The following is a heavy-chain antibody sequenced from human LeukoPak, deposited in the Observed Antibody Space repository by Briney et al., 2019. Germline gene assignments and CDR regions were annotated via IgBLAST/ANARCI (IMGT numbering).Heavy chain of an antibody. D-gene: IGHD2-2*01. J-gene: IGHJ1*01. CDR2: ISYDGSNK. CDR1: GFTFSNYA. CDR3: ARGEEGYCSRSNCPAPQH. V-gene: IGHV3-30*15. Sequence: GGSLRLSCAASGFTFSNYAMHWVRQAPGMGLEWVAVISYDGSNKYYADSVKGQFTVSRDNSYNTLYLQMSSLRPEDTAVYYCARGEEGYCSRSNCPAPQHWGQGTLVTVSS.